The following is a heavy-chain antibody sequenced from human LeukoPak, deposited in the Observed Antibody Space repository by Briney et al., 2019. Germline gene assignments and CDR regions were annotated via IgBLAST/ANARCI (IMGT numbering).Heavy chain of an antibody. CDR2: IWYDGSNK. D-gene: IGHD6-19*01. V-gene: IGHV3-33*06. CDR1: GFTFSSFG. Sequence: PGGSLRLSCAASGFTFSSFGMHWVRQAPGKGLEWVTVIWYDGSNKYYADSVKGRFTISRDNSKNTLFLQMNSLRAEDTAVYYCAKDGASYSSGFPYYYMDVWGKGTTVTVSS. CDR3: AKDGASYSSGFPYYYMDV. J-gene: IGHJ6*03.